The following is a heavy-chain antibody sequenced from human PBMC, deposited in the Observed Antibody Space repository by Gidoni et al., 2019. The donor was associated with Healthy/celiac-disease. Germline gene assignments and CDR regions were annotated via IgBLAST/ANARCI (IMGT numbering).Heavy chain of an antibody. D-gene: IGHD6-19*01. Sequence: QLQLQESGPGLVKPSETLSLTCTVSGGSISSSSYYWGWIRQPPGKGLEWIGSIYYSGSTYYNPSLKSRVTISVDTSKNQFSLKLSSVTAADTAVYYCARLVAGIQRGLDSWGQGTLVTVSS. CDR1: GGSISSSSYY. CDR2: IYYSGST. CDR3: ARLVAGIQRGLDS. J-gene: IGHJ4*02. V-gene: IGHV4-39*01.